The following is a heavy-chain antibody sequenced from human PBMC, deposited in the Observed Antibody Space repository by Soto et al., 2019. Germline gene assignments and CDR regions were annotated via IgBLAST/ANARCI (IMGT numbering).Heavy chain of an antibody. Sequence: GESLKISCKGSGYIFNTYWIGWVRQMPGKGLEYMGIIYPGDSDTRYSPSFQGQVTISADKSITTAYLQWSSLKTSDTAMYYCARVAVGGTRGHFDPWGQGTLVTVSS. J-gene: IGHJ5*02. CDR2: IYPGDSDT. CDR3: ARVAVGGTRGHFDP. D-gene: IGHD6-19*01. V-gene: IGHV5-51*01. CDR1: GYIFNTYW.